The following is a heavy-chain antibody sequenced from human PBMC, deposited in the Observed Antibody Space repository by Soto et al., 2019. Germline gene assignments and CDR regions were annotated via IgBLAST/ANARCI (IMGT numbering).Heavy chain of an antibody. CDR3: ARAIITMGHGMDV. Sequence: GASVKVSCKASGYTFTGYYMHWVRQAPGQGLEWMGWINPNSGGTNYAQKFQGWVTMTRDTSISTASMELSRLRSDDTAVYYCARAIITMGHGMDVWGQGTTVTVSS. CDR2: INPNSGGT. D-gene: IGHD3-10*01. J-gene: IGHJ6*02. V-gene: IGHV1-2*04. CDR1: GYTFTGYY.